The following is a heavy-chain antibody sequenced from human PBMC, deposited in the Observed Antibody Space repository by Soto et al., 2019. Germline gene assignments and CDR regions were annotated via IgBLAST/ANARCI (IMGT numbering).Heavy chain of an antibody. V-gene: IGHV1-18*01. CDR1: GYTFTSYG. Sequence: ASVKVSCKASGYTFTSYGISWVRQAPGQGLEWMGWISAYNGNTNYAQKLQGRVTMTTDTSTSTAYMELRSLRSDDTAVYYCARAGYDYIWGSYRYHDAFDIWGQGTMVTV. CDR3: ARAGYDYIWGSYRYHDAFDI. CDR2: ISAYNGNT. D-gene: IGHD3-16*02. J-gene: IGHJ3*02.